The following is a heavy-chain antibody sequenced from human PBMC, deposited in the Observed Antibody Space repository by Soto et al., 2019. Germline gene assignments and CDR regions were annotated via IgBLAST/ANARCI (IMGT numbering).Heavy chain of an antibody. J-gene: IGHJ1*01. CDR1: GFTLNTYA. V-gene: IGHV3-23*01. D-gene: IGHD2-21*01. CDR2: FSGTGGYT. Sequence: EVQLLESGGGLAQPGGSLRLSCAASGFTLNTYAMSWVRQAPGKGLEWVSGFSGTGGYTNYADSVKGRFTISRDNSKNTLYLQVNSLRAEETAVYYCARGGVWTRKYFQRWGQGTLVTVSS. CDR3: ARGGVWTRKYFQR.